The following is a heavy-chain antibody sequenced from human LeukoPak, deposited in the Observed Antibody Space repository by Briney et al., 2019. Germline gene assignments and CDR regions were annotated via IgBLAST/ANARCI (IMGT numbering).Heavy chain of an antibody. CDR3: AKDRLYSSLSRDFDF. V-gene: IGHV3-23*01. CDR2: ISGSGGRT. CDR1: GFTFSSYA. D-gene: IGHD6-6*01. Sequence: GGSLRLSCAASGFTFSSYAMSWVRQAPGKGLEWVSTISGSGGRTYYGDSVKGRFTISRDSSKNTVYLQLDSLRAEDTAVYHCAKDRLYSSLSRDFDFWGQGILVTVSS. J-gene: IGHJ4*02.